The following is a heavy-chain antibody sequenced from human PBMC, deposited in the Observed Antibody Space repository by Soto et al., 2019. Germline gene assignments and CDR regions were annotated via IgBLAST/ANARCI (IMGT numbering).Heavy chain of an antibody. CDR3: AKELGAAGAFDS. CDR2: ITGRGDTT. J-gene: IGHJ4*02. CDR1: GFDFRAYA. D-gene: IGHD6-13*01. Sequence: EVQLLESGGALVHLGGSLRLSCAASGFDFRAYAMGWVRQAPGRGLEWVASITGRGDTTDYSDFVKGRFTISRDNSKTTVYLQMNDLRADDTAMYYCAKELGAAGAFDSWGQGTLVTVSS. V-gene: IGHV3-23*01.